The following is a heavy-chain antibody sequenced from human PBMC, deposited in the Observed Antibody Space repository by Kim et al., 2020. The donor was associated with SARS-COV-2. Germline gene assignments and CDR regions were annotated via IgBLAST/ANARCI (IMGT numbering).Heavy chain of an antibody. CDR2: IYYSGSA. J-gene: IGHJ4*02. Sequence: SETLSLTCTVSGGSISSSSYYWGWVRQPPGKGLECIGSIYYSGSAYYNPSLKSRVTISVDTSKNQFSLKLTSVTAADTAVYYCARSLRGYQPEYYFDYWGQGTRVT. CDR1: GGSISSSSYY. D-gene: IGHD2-2*01. V-gene: IGHV4-39*07. CDR3: ARSLRGYQPEYYFDY.